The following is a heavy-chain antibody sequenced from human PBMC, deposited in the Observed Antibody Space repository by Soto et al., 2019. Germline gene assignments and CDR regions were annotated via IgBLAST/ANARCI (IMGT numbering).Heavy chain of an antibody. CDR3: ARDRYCSGGSCILNYYYGMDV. CDR1: GYTFTSYG. CDR2: ISAYNGNT. V-gene: IGHV1-18*01. Sequence: ASVKVSCKXSGYTFTSYGISWVRQAPGQGLEWMGWISAYNGNTNYAQKLQGRVTMTTDTSTSTAYMELRSLRSDDTAVYYCARDRYCSGGSCILNYYYGMDVWGQGTTVTVSS. J-gene: IGHJ6*02. D-gene: IGHD2-15*01.